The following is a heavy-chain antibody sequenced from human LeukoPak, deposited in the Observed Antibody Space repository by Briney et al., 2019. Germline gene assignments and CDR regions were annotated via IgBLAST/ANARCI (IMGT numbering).Heavy chain of an antibody. CDR1: GFIFSNYI. Sequence: GGSLRLSCAASGFIFSNYIMNWVRQAPGKGLEWVSSITNSSRYTYYADSVKGRFTISRDNAKNSLYLQMSSLRAEDTAVYYCVKGQEVVYAPTFDYWGQGTLVTVSS. CDR3: VKGQEVVYAPTFDY. V-gene: IGHV3-21*01. J-gene: IGHJ4*02. CDR2: ITNSSRYT. D-gene: IGHD2-8*02.